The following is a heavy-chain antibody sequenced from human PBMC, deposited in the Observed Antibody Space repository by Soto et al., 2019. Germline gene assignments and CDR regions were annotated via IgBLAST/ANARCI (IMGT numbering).Heavy chain of an antibody. CDR3: ARDGPLGENYYYYGMDV. CDR2: ISAYNGNT. V-gene: IGHV1-18*01. J-gene: IGHJ6*02. D-gene: IGHD3-16*01. Sequence: QVQLVQSGAEVKKPGASVKVSCKASGYTFTSYGISWVRQAPGQGLEWMGWISAYNGNTNYAQKLQGRVTMTTDTSTSTANMELRSLRSDDTAVYYCARDGPLGENYYYYGMDVWGQGTTVTVSS. CDR1: GYTFTSYG.